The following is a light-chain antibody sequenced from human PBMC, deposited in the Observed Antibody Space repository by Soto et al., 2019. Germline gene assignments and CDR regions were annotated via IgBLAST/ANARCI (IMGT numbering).Light chain of an antibody. CDR3: QSYDSSLSGYV. V-gene: IGLV1-40*01. Sequence: QCVLTQPPSVSGAPGQMVTISCTGSSSSIGAGFDVHWYQQLPGTAPRLLIYANTKRPSGVPDRFSGSRSGTSISLAISGLRAEDEADYFCQSYDSSLSGYVFGTGTKVTVL. CDR2: ANT. CDR1: SSSIGAGFD. J-gene: IGLJ1*01.